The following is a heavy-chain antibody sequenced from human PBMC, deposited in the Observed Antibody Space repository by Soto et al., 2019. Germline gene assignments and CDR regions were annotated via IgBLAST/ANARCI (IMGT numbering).Heavy chain of an antibody. J-gene: IGHJ3*02. CDR3: AKDRANWGAFDI. CDR1: GFTFSSYG. V-gene: IGHV3-30*18. D-gene: IGHD7-27*01. Sequence: GGSLRLSCAASGFTFSSYGMHWVRQAPGKGLEWVAVISYDGSNKYYADSVKGRFTISRDNSKNTLYLQMNSLRAEDTAVYYCAKDRANWGAFDIWGQGTMVTVSS. CDR2: ISYDGSNK.